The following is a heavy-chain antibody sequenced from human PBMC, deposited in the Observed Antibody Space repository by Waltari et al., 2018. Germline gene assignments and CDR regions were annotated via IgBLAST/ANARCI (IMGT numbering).Heavy chain of an antibody. CDR3: ARVVISWYYMDV. V-gene: IGHV4-31*03. J-gene: IGHJ6*03. Sequence: QVQLQESGPGLVKPSQTLSLTCTVSGGSISSGGYYWSWIRQHPGKCLQWIGYISYSGSPYYNRSLKSRVTISVDTSKNQFSLKLSSVTVADTAVYYCARVVISWYYMDVWGKGTTVTVSS. CDR2: ISYSGSP. CDR1: GGSISSGGYY. D-gene: IGHD3-22*01.